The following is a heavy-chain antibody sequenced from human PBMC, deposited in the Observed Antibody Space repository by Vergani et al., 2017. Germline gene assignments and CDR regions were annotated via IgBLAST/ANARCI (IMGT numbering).Heavy chain of an antibody. D-gene: IGHD1-26*01. Sequence: QVQLQESGPGLVKPSETLSLTCAVYGGSFSGYYWSWIRQPPGKGLEWIGEINHSGSTNYNPSLKRRVTISVDTSKNQFSLKLRSVTAADTAVYYCARGRRGGATLGPWGQGTLVTVSS. CDR2: INHSGST. V-gene: IGHV4-34*01. CDR3: ARGRRGGATLGP. CDR1: GGSFSGYY. J-gene: IGHJ5*02.